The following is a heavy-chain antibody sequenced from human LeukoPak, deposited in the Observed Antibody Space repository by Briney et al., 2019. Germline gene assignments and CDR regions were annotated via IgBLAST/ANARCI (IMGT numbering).Heavy chain of an antibody. CDR1: GYTLTELS. D-gene: IGHD6-19*01. CDR2: FDPEDGET. J-gene: IGHJ6*02. Sequence: ASVKVSCKVSGYTLTELSIHWVRQAPGKGLEWMGGFDPEDGETIYAQKFQGRVTMTEDTSTDTAYMELSSLRSEDTAVYYCATDSSGWYYFYGMDVWGQGTTVTVSS. CDR3: ATDSSGWYYFYGMDV. V-gene: IGHV1-24*01.